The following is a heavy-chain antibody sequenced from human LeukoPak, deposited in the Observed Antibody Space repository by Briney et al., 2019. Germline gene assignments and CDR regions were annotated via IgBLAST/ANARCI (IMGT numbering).Heavy chain of an antibody. J-gene: IGHJ4*02. Sequence: GRSLRLSCAASGFTFSSYGMHWVRQAPGKGLEWVAVISYDGSNKCYADSVKGRFTISRDNSKNTLYLQMNSLRAEDTAVYYMPDDYWGQGTLVTVSS. CDR1: GFTFSSYG. CDR3: PDDY. D-gene: IGHD2-2*01. CDR2: ISYDGSNK. V-gene: IGHV3-30*03.